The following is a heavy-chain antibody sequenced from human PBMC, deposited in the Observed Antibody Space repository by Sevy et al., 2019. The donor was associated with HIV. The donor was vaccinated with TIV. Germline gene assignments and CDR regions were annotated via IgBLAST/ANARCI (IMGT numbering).Heavy chain of an antibody. CDR2: IKQDGSEK. CDR3: ARFADYYDSSRDYYYMDV. J-gene: IGHJ6*03. Sequence: GGSLRLSCAASGFTFSSYWMSWVRQAPGKGLEWVANIKQDGSEKYYVDSVKGRFTLSRDKAKNSLYLQMNSLRAEDTAVYYCARFADYYDSSRDYYYMDVWGKGTTVTVSS. V-gene: IGHV3-7*03. CDR1: GFTFSSYW. D-gene: IGHD3-22*01.